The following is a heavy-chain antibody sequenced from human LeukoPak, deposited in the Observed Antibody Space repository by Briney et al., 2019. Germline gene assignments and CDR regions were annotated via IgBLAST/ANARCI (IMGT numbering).Heavy chain of an antibody. V-gene: IGHV1-69*05. CDR3: ARATPNWFDP. Sequence: GASVKVSCKASGGTFSSYAISWVRQAPGQGLEWMGGIIPIFGTANCAQKFQGRVTITTDESTSTAYMELSSLRSEDTAVYYCARATPNWFDPWGQGTLVTVSS. D-gene: IGHD4-23*01. CDR2: IIPIFGTA. J-gene: IGHJ5*02. CDR1: GGTFSSYA.